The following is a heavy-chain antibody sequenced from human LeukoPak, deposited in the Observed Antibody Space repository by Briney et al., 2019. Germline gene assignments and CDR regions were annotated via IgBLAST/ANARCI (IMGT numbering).Heavy chain of an antibody. J-gene: IGHJ4*02. CDR1: GYTFTSYY. D-gene: IGHD6-19*01. CDR3: ARDGRRITVAGTGDN. V-gene: IGHV1-46*01. CDR2: INPSGGST. Sequence: ASVEVSCKASGYTFTSYYMHWVRQAPGQGLEWMGIINPSGGSTNNAQKFQGRVTMTRDTSTSTVYMELSSLRSEDTAVYYCARDGRRITVAGTGDNWGQGTLVTVSS.